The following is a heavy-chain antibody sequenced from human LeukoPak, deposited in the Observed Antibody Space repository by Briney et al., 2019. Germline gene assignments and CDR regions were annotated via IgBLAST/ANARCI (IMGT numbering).Heavy chain of an antibody. CDR2: INHSGST. Sequence: SETLSLTCAVYGGSFSGYYWSWIRQPPGKGLEWIGEINHSGSTNYNPSLKSRVTISVDTSKNQFSLKLSFVTAADTAVYYCARGSDGVVPAATLRAHWFDPWGQGTLVTVSS. CDR3: ARGSDGVVPAATLRAHWFDP. D-gene: IGHD2-2*01. V-gene: IGHV4-34*01. CDR1: GGSFSGYY. J-gene: IGHJ5*02.